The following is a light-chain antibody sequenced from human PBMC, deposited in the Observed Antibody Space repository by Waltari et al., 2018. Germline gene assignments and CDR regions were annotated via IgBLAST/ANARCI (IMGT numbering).Light chain of an antibody. Sequence: QSVLTQPPSASGTPGQRVTISCSGSSSNLGSDYVYWYQQLPGTAPKLLIYRSNQRPSGVPDRFSGSKSGTSASLAISGLRSEDEADYYCAAWDDNLSGGVFGGGTKLTVL. CDR1: SSNLGSDY. V-gene: IGLV1-47*01. CDR3: AAWDDNLSGGV. J-gene: IGLJ3*02. CDR2: RSN.